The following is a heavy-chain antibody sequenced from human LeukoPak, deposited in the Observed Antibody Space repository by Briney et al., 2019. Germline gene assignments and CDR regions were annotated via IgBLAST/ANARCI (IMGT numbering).Heavy chain of an antibody. D-gene: IGHD5-18*01. J-gene: IGHJ4*02. CDR3: ARDYSYGNTGDY. Sequence: GASVKVSCKASGYTFTGYYMHWVRQAPGQGLEWMGWINPNSGGTNYAQKFQGRVTMTSDTSITTAYMELSRLRSDDTAVYYCARDYSYGNTGDYWGQGTLVTVSS. V-gene: IGHV1-2*02. CDR1: GYTFTGYY. CDR2: INPNSGGT.